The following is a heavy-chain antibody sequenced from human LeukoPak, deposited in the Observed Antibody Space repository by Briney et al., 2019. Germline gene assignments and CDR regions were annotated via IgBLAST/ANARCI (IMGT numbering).Heavy chain of an antibody. CDR1: GGTFSSYA. D-gene: IGHD5-18*01. J-gene: IGHJ4*02. CDR2: IIPIFGTA. Sequence: SVKVSCKASGGTFSSYAISWVRQAPGQGLEWMGGIIPIFGTANYAQKFQGRVTITADESTSTAYMELSSLRSEDTAVYYWARGVDTAMSFDYWGQGTLVTVSS. CDR3: ARGVDTAMSFDY. V-gene: IGHV1-69*13.